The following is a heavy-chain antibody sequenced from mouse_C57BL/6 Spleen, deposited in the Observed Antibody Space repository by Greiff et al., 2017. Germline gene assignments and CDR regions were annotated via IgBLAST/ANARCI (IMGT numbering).Heavy chain of an antibody. V-gene: IGHV1-15*01. CDR3: TRGDYYGNYYWYFDV. J-gene: IGHJ1*03. Sequence: VKLQESGAELVRPGASVTLSCKASGYTFTDYEMHWVKQTPVHGLEWIGAIDPETGGTAYNQKFKGKAILTADKSSSTAYMELRSLTSEDSAVYYCTRGDYYGNYYWYFDVWGTGTTVTVSS. CDR2: IDPETGGT. CDR1: GYTFTDYE. D-gene: IGHD2-1*01.